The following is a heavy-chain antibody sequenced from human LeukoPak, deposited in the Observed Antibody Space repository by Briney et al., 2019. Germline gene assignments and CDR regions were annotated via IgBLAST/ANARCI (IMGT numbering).Heavy chain of an antibody. CDR1: GFTFDAFG. J-gene: IGHJ4*02. CDR2: IRGDAGST. CDR3: ARVWAWGSGNYFDN. V-gene: IGHV3-20*04. Sequence: GGSLRLSCAASGFTFDAFGMTGVRQAPGKGLEWVSAIRGDAGSTGYADSVKGRFTISRDNAKNSLYLQMNDLRVEDTALYYCARVWAWGSGNYFDNWGQGTLVTVSS. D-gene: IGHD7-27*01.